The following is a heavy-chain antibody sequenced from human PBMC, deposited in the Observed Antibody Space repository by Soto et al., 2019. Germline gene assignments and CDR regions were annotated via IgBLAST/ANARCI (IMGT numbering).Heavy chain of an antibody. D-gene: IGHD3-10*01. CDR3: AAGDYSGSGTYYNGWFDS. CDR1: GGSVSSSIYY. J-gene: IGHJ5*01. CDR2: IYYSGST. Sequence: LSLTCTVSGGSVSSSIYYWGWIRQPPRKGLEWIGSIYYSGSTYYNPSLKSRVTISLDTSKNQFSLRLNSVTAADAALYYCAAGDYSGSGTYYNGWFDSWGQGTLVTVS. V-gene: IGHV4-39*01.